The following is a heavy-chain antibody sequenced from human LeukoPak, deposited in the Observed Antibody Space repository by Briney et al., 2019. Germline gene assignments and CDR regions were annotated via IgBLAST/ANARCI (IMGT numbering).Heavy chain of an antibody. CDR3: ARDLPDYDILTGYYIA. Sequence: GGSLRLSCAASGFTFSSYGMSWVRQAPGKGLEWVSVIYSGGSTYYADSVKGRFTISRDNSKNTLYLQMNSLRAEDTAVYYCARDLPDYDILTGYYIAWGQGTLVTVSS. V-gene: IGHV3-66*01. J-gene: IGHJ5*02. CDR2: IYSGGST. CDR1: GFTFSSYG. D-gene: IGHD3-9*01.